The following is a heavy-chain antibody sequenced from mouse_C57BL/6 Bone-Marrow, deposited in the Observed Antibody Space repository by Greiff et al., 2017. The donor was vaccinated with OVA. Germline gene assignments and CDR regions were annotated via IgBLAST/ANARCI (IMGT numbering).Heavy chain of an antibody. Sequence: EVQLVESGPGLVKPSQSLSLTCSVTGYSITSGYYWNWIRQFPGNKLEWMGYISYDGSNNYNPSLKNRISITRDTSKNQFFLKLNSVTTEDTATYYCARVGGSSYGWYFDVWGTGTTVTVSS. J-gene: IGHJ1*03. CDR2: ISYDGSN. D-gene: IGHD1-1*01. CDR1: GYSITSGYY. CDR3: ARVGGSSYGWYFDV. V-gene: IGHV3-6*01.